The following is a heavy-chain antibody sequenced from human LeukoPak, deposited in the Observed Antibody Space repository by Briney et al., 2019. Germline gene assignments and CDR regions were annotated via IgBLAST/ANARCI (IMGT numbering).Heavy chain of an antibody. J-gene: IGHJ4*02. Sequence: SETLSLTCAVYGGSFSGYYWSWIRQPPGKGLEWIGYIYYSGSTNYNPSLKSRVTISVDTSKNQFSLKLSSVTAADTAVYYCARGKREDYFDYWGQGTLVTVSS. V-gene: IGHV4-59*08. CDR1: GGSFSGYY. D-gene: IGHD1-26*01. CDR2: IYYSGST. CDR3: ARGKREDYFDY.